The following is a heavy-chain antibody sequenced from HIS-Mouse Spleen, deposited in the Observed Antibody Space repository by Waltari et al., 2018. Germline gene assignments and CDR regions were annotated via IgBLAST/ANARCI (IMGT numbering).Heavy chain of an antibody. D-gene: IGHD5-12*01. V-gene: IGHV3-21*01. CDR1: GFTFSSYS. CDR2: ISSSSSYI. Sequence: EVQLVESGGGLVKPGGSLRLSCAASGFTFSSYSMNWVRQTPGKGLEWVSSISSSSSYIYYADSVKGRFTISRDNDKNSLYLQMNSLRAEDTAVYYCARERRGPGWFDPWGQGTLVTVSS. CDR3: ARERRGPGWFDP. J-gene: IGHJ5*02.